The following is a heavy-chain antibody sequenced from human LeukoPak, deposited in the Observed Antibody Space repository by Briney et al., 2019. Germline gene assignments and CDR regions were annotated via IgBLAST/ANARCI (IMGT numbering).Heavy chain of an antibody. J-gene: IGHJ4*02. CDR2: INPNSGGT. Sequence: GASVKVSCKASGYTFTGYYMHWVRQATGQGLEWMGWINPNSGGTNYAQKFQGRVTMTRDTSISTAYMELSRLRSDDTAVYYCARAGSSWYVYFDYWGQGTLVTVSS. V-gene: IGHV1-2*02. CDR3: ARAGSSWYVYFDY. CDR1: GYTFTGYY. D-gene: IGHD6-13*01.